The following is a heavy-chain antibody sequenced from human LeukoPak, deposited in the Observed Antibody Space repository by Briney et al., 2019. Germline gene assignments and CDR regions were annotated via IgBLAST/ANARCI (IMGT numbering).Heavy chain of an antibody. CDR1: GFTFSSYW. D-gene: IGHD3-22*01. Sequence: GGSLRLSCAASGFTFSSYWMHWVRPAPGKGRLWVSRINSDGSSTTYGDSVKGRFTISRDNAKNTLYMYMHSLRAEDTAVYYCAREYYDSSGSPYFDYWGQGTLVTVSS. V-gene: IGHV3-74*01. J-gene: IGHJ4*02. CDR2: INSDGSST. CDR3: AREYYDSSGSPYFDY.